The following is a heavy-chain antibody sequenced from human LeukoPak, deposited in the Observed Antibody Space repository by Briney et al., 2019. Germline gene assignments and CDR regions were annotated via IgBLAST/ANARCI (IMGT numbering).Heavy chain of an antibody. CDR3: ASHLYSGSSYDDN. D-gene: IGHD1-26*01. V-gene: IGHV4-59*08. Sequence: PSETPSLTCTVSGGSITSYYWTWIRQPPGKGLEWIGYIFYSGNTNYNPSLKSRVTMSVDTSKNQFSLRLSSVTAADRAVYYCASHLYSGSSYDDNWGQGTLVTVSS. CDR1: GGSITSYY. J-gene: IGHJ4*02. CDR2: IFYSGNT.